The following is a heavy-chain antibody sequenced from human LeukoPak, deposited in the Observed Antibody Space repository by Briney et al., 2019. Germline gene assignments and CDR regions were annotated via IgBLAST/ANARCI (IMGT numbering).Heavy chain of an antibody. CDR2: IYYSGST. D-gene: IGHD3-16*02. CDR1: GGSISSYY. Sequence: SETLSLTCTVSGGSISSYYWSWIRQPPGKGLEWIGYIYYSGSTNYNPSLKSRVTISADTSKNQFPLKLSSVTAADTAVYYCARAYYDYVWGSYPMDYWGQGTLVTVSS. V-gene: IGHV4-59*01. CDR3: ARAYYDYVWGSYPMDY. J-gene: IGHJ4*02.